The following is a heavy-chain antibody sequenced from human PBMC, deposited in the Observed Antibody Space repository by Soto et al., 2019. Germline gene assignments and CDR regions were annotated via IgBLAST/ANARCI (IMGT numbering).Heavy chain of an antibody. Sequence: LSRSCGFNGVTRLRSAAFSTGIGQHPGKGLEWIGYIHFSGNSYYNPSLKSRVTISVDTSKSQFSLRLTSVTAADTAVYYCARDRFSGNWSKYDYWGQGSLVPVSS. CDR1: GVTRLRSAAF. D-gene: IGHD6-13*01. CDR3: ARDRFSGNWSKYDY. V-gene: IGHV4-31*11. J-gene: IGHJ4*02. CDR2: IHFSGNS.